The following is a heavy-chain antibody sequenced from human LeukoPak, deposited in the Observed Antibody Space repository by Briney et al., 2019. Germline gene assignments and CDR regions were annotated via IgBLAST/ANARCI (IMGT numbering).Heavy chain of an antibody. J-gene: IGHJ4*02. CDR1: GLTFSNYR. Sequence: PGGSLRLSCAASGLTFSNYRMNWVRQAPGKGLEWVSSISSSGNYIYYADPMRGRFTISRDNAKNSVYLQMSSLRAEDTAVYYCAGHPAEMNTLWGQGTLVTVSS. V-gene: IGHV3-21*01. D-gene: IGHD5-24*01. CDR2: ISSSGNYI. CDR3: AGHPAEMNTL.